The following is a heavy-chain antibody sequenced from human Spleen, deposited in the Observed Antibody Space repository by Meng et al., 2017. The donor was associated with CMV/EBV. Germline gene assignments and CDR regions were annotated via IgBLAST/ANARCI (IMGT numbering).Heavy chain of an antibody. CDR3: ARGGKIVGATQEHPLHAFDI. V-gene: IGHV3-21*01. CDR1: GFTFSSYS. CDR2: ISSSSSYI. J-gene: IGHJ3*02. D-gene: IGHD1-26*01. Sequence: GGSLRLSCAASGFTFSSYSMNWVRQAPGKGLEWVSSISSSSSYIYYADSVKGRFTISRDNAKNSLYLQMNSLRAEDTAVYYCARGGKIVGATQEHPLHAFDIWGQGTMVTVSS.